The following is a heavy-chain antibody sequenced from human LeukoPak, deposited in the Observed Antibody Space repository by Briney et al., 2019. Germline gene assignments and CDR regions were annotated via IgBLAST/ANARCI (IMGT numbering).Heavy chain of an antibody. CDR3: ANVEQQPGYYYYMDV. Sequence: GGSLRLSCAASGFTFSSYGMHWVRQAPGKGLEWVAFIRYDGSNKYYADSVKGRFTISRDNSKNTLYLQMNSLRAEDTAVYYCANVEQQPGYYYYMDVWGKGTTVTISS. CDR2: IRYDGSNK. J-gene: IGHJ6*03. D-gene: IGHD6-13*01. V-gene: IGHV3-30*02. CDR1: GFTFSSYG.